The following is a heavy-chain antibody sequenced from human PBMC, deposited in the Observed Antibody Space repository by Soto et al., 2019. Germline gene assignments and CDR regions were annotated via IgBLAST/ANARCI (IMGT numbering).Heavy chain of an antibody. D-gene: IGHD1-7*01. V-gene: IGHV3-30-3*01. J-gene: IGHJ4*02. Sequence: QVQLVESGGGVVQPGRSLRLSCAASGFTFSSYAMHWVRQASGKGLEWVAVISYDGSNKYYADSVKGRFTISRDNSKNTLYLQMNSLRAEDTAVYYCARAGGELELRVYFDFWGQGTLVTVSS. CDR3: ARAGGELELRVYFDF. CDR1: GFTFSSYA. CDR2: ISYDGSNK.